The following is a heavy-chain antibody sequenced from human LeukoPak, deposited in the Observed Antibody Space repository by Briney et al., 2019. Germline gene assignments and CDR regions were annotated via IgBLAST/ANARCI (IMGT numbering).Heavy chain of an antibody. D-gene: IGHD3-3*01. CDR3: ARDHTIFGVVRYYMDV. CDR1: GYTFTSYY. Sequence: ASVKVSCKASGYTFTSYYMHWVRQAPGQGLEWMGIINPSGGSTSYAQKFQGRVTMTRDTSTSTVYMELSSLRSEDTAVYYCARDHTIFGVVRYYMDVWGKGTTVTVSS. J-gene: IGHJ6*03. CDR2: INPSGGST. V-gene: IGHV1-46*01.